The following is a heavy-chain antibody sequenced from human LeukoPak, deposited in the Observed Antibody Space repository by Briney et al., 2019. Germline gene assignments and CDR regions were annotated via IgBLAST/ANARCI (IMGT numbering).Heavy chain of an antibody. CDR1: GFTFSRYS. D-gene: IGHD3-3*01. CDR3: ARGSRFGVVGRDAFDI. V-gene: IGHV3-21*01. Sequence: PGGSLRLSCAASGFTFSRYSMNWVRQAPGKGLEWVSSISISSNYIYYAGSVKGRFTISRDNAKNSLYLQVNSLRAEDTAVYYCARGSRFGVVGRDAFDIWGQGTVVTVSS. J-gene: IGHJ3*02. CDR2: ISISSNYI.